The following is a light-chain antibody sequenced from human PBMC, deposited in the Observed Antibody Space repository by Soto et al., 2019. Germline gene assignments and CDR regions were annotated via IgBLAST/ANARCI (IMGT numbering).Light chain of an antibody. CDR3: QSQGV. J-gene: IGLJ2*01. CDR2: EDN. V-gene: IGLV6-57*02. CDR1: SGSIASNY. Sequence: NFMLTQPHSVSESPGKTVTISCTGSSGSIASNYVQWYQQRPGSAPTTVIYEDNQRPSGVPDRFSGSIDSSSNSASLTISGLKTEDEADYYCQSQGVFGGGTKVTVL.